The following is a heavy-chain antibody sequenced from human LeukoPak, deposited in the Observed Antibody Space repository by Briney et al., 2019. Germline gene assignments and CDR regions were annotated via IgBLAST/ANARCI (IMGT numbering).Heavy chain of an antibody. D-gene: IGHD2-21*02. J-gene: IGHJ4*02. Sequence: GGSLRLSCAASGFTFSNAKISWVRQAPGKGLEWVGRIKTKADGGTTDYAAPVKGRFTISRDDSSGTLYLLMNSLKTEDTAVYYCSTSLRGSDCCLDYWGQGTLVAVSS. CDR2: IKTKADGGTT. CDR1: GFTFSNAK. CDR3: STSLRGSDCCLDY. V-gene: IGHV3-15*01.